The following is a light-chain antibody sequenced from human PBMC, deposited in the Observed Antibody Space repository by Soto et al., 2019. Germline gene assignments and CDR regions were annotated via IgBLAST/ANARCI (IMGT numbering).Light chain of an antibody. CDR2: KDT. CDR3: LSADISGNDRV. J-gene: IGLJ1*01. Sequence: SYELAQSPSVSVSPGQTARITCSGDALPNQYAYWYQQKPGQAPVLVIYKDTERPSGISERFSGSSSGTTVTLTISGVQAEDEADYYCLSADISGNDRVFGAGTKLTVL. CDR1: ALPNQY. V-gene: IGLV3-25*03.